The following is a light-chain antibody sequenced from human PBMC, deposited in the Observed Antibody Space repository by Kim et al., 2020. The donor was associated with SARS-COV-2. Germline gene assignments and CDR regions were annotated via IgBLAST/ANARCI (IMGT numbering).Light chain of an antibody. Sequence: QSALTQPASVSGSPGQSITISCTGTSSDVGSYNLVSWYQQHPGKAPKLMIYEVSKRPSGVSNRFSGSKSGNTASLTISGPQAEDEADYYCCSYAGSRYVFGTGTKVTVL. CDR1: SSDVGSYNL. J-gene: IGLJ1*01. CDR3: CSYAGSRYV. CDR2: EVS. V-gene: IGLV2-23*02.